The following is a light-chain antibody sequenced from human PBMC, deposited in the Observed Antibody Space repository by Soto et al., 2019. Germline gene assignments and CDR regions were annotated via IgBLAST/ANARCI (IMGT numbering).Light chain of an antibody. Sequence: QSVLTQPRSVSEAPGQSVTISCSGTSSDVGGYKYVSWYQQHPGEAPKLVIYDVSKRPSGVPDRFSGSKSGSTASLTISGLQAEDEADYYCCSYAGRSTWVFGGGTKVTVL. J-gene: IGLJ3*02. V-gene: IGLV2-11*01. CDR2: DVS. CDR1: SSDVGGYKY. CDR3: CSYAGRSTWV.